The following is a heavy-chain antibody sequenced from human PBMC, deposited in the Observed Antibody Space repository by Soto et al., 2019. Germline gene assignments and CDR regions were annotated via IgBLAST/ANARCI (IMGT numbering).Heavy chain of an antibody. CDR1: GYTFTDYD. V-gene: IGHV1-8*01. D-gene: IGHD6-19*01. CDR3: ARGAVAARPRWYNWFDP. CDR2: MNPNSGET. Sequence: QEQLVQSGAEVKKPGASVKVSCKTSGYTFTDYDINWVRQATGQGLEWIGWMNPNSGETGYAQKFQGRVTMTRSASLSTACLELSSLRSEDTAVYYCARGAVAARPRWYNWFDPWGQGTLFTVSS. J-gene: IGHJ5*02.